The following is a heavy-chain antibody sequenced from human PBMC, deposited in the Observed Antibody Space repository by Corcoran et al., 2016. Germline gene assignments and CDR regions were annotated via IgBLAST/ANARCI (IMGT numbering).Heavy chain of an antibody. J-gene: IGHJ3*02. CDR2: TYYRSKWYN. Sequence: QVQLQQSGPGLVKPSQTLSLTCAISGDSVSSNSAAWNWIRQSPSRGLEWLGRTYYRSKWYNDYAVSVKSRITINPDTSKNQFSLQLNSVTPEDTGVYYCARSLPPGPLSVRGVGAFDIWGQGTMVTVSS. CDR3: ARSLPPGPLSVRGVGAFDI. D-gene: IGHD3-10*02. V-gene: IGHV6-1*01. CDR1: GDSVSSNSAA.